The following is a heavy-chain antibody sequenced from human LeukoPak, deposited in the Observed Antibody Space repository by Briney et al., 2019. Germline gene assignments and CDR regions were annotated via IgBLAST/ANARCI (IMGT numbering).Heavy chain of an antibody. V-gene: IGHV3-48*01. CDR3: ARDYGYGFDI. D-gene: IGHD3-10*01. J-gene: IGHJ3*02. Sequence: PGGSLRLSCAASGFTFSTYNMKWVRQAPGKGLEWVSYISTSTTTMYYADSVKGRFTISRDNVKNSLYLQMNSLRAEDTAVYYCARDYGYGFDIRGQGTMVTVSS. CDR2: ISTSTTTM. CDR1: GFTFSTYN.